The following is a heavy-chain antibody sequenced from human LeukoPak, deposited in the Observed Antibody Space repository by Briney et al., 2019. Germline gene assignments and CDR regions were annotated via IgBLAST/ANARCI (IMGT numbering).Heavy chain of an antibody. CDR3: AKSYDSSSWSYFDY. D-gene: IGHD6-13*01. Sequence: GGSLRLSCAASGFTFSSSWMSWVRQAPGKGLEWVANINQDGSDKYYVDSVKGRFTISRDNAENSLYLQMNSLRAEDTAVYYCAKSYDSSSWSYFDYWGQGTLVTVSS. J-gene: IGHJ4*02. V-gene: IGHV3-7*05. CDR2: INQDGSDK. CDR1: GFTFSSSW.